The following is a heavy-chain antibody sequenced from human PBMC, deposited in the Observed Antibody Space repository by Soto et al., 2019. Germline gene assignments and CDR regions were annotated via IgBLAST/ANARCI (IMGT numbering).Heavy chain of an antibody. Sequence: PGGALRLCCAASGFTFSSYGMHWVRQAPGKGLEWVAVIWSDGSNKYYADSVKGRFTISRDNSKNRLYLQMNSLRIEDTAVYNCARGRYGMDVWGRGTTVTVSS. CDR3: ARGRYGMDV. V-gene: IGHV3-33*01. CDR1: GFTFSSYG. CDR2: IWSDGSNK. J-gene: IGHJ6*02.